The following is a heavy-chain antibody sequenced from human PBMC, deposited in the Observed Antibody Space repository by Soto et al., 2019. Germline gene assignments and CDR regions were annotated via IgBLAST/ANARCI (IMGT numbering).Heavy chain of an antibody. D-gene: IGHD3-22*01. CDR2: VSYDGITK. J-gene: IGHJ4*02. V-gene: IGHV3-30-3*01. CDR1: GFTFRSYP. CDR3: ARGWGYDSSEYYYAY. Sequence: LRLSCAASGFTFRSYPMHWVRQAPGKGLEWVAIVSYDGITKYADSVKGRFTISRDNSNNTLFLQMNSLRSEDTAMYYCARGWGYDSSEYYYAYWGQGTLVTVSS.